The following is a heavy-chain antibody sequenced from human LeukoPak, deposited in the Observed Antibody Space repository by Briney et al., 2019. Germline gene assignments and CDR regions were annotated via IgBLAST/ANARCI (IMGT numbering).Heavy chain of an antibody. V-gene: IGHV4-59*08. D-gene: IGHD6-6*01. CDR1: GDSVSNYY. CDR3: ARHFAYSSSSYFDY. Sequence: PSETLSLTCSVSGDSVSNYYWSWIRQPPGKGLEWIVYVYYTGSTNYNPSLKSRVAMFEDKSKDQFSLRLYSVTVADTAVYYCARHFAYSSSSYFDYWGQGSLVTVSS. J-gene: IGHJ4*02. CDR2: VYYTGST.